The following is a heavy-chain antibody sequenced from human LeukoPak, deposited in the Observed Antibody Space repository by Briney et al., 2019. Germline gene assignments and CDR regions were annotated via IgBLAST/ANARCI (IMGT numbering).Heavy chain of an antibody. CDR3: ARLVGYSYVPRPGY. Sequence: ASVKVSCKASGGTFSSYAISWVRQAPGQGLEWMGWINPNNGGTNYAQKFQGRVTMTRDTSISTAYMELSRLTSDDTAVYYCARLVGYSYVPRPGYWGQGTLVTVSS. CDR2: INPNNGGT. D-gene: IGHD5-18*01. V-gene: IGHV1-2*02. CDR1: GGTFSSYA. J-gene: IGHJ4*02.